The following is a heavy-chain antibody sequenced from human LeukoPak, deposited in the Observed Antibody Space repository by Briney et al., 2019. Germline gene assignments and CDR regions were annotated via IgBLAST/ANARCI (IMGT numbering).Heavy chain of an antibody. CDR3: ARVYSYRADY. Sequence: GASVKVSCKASGYTFTGYYMHWVRQAPGQGLEWMGIINPSNYVTTFAQKFQGRVTMTRDMSTNTVYMELSSLTSEDTAVYYCARVYSYRADYWGQGTLVTVSS. D-gene: IGHD3-22*01. V-gene: IGHV1-46*01. CDR1: GYTFTGYY. J-gene: IGHJ4*02. CDR2: INPSNYVT.